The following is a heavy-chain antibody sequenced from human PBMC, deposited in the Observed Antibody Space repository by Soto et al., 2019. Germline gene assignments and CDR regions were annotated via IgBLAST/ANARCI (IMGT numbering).Heavy chain of an antibody. J-gene: IGHJ3*02. Sequence: GGSLRLSCAASGFTFSSYAMSWVRQAPGKGLEWVSAISGSGGSTYYADSVKGRFTISRDNSKNTLYLQMNSLRAEDTAVYYCARDRNVVVVAHTDAFDIWGQGTMVTVSS. CDR1: GFTFSSYA. CDR2: ISGSGGST. V-gene: IGHV3-23*01. D-gene: IGHD2-15*01. CDR3: ARDRNVVVVAHTDAFDI.